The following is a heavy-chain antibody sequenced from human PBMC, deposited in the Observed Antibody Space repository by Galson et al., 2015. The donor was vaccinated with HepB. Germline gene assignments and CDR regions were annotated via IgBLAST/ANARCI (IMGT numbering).Heavy chain of an antibody. CDR1: GFTVSSNY. CDR3: ARENSSSWHTNYYYYGMDV. CDR2: IYSGGST. V-gene: IGHV3-66*02. D-gene: IGHD6-13*01. J-gene: IGHJ6*02. Sequence: SLRLSCAASGFTVSSNYMSWVRQAPRKGLEWVSVIYSGGSTYYADSVKGRFTISRDNSKNTLYLQMNSLRAEDTAVYYCARENSSSWHTNYYYYGMDVWGQGTTVTVSS.